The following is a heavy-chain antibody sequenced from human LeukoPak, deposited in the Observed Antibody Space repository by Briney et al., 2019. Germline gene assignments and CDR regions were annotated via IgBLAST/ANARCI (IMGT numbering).Heavy chain of an antibody. Sequence: GGSLRLSCAASGFTFSDYYMTWIRQAPGKGLEGVSYISGSGTTSIYYADSVKGRFTISRDNAKNSLYLQMNTLRAEDTAVYYCARDRVGSADFWSGYYTGTFDYWGQGALVTVSS. CDR2: ISGSGTTSI. D-gene: IGHD3-3*01. J-gene: IGHJ4*02. V-gene: IGHV3-11*04. CDR3: ARDRVGSADFWSGYYTGTFDY. CDR1: GFTFSDYY.